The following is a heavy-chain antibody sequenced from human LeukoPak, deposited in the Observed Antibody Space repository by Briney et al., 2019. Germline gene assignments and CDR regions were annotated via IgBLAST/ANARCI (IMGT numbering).Heavy chain of an antibody. Sequence: SETLSLTCPVSGGSISSYYWSWIRQPPGKGLEWVGYIYYSGSTNYNPSLKSRVTISVDTSKNQFSLKLSSVTAADTSVYYCASSTMVRGVIVYYYYGMDVWGQGTTVTVSS. CDR1: GGSISSYY. V-gene: IGHV4-59*08. D-gene: IGHD3-10*01. CDR2: IYYSGST. J-gene: IGHJ6*02. CDR3: ASSTMVRGVIVYYYYGMDV.